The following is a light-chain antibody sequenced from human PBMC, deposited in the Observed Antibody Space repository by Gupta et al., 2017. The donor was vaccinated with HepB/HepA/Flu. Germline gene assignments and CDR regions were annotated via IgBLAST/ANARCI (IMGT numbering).Light chain of an antibody. CDR3: AGWDDSLSGWV. CDR2: RND. J-gene: IGLJ3*02. Sequence: QSVLTQPPSASGTPGQRVTISCSGSSSNIGSSYVYWYQQLPGTAPKLLIYRNDQRPSGVPDRFSVSKSGTSASLAISGLRSEDEADYYCAGWDDSLSGWVFGGGTKLTVL. V-gene: IGLV1-47*01. CDR1: SSNIGSSY.